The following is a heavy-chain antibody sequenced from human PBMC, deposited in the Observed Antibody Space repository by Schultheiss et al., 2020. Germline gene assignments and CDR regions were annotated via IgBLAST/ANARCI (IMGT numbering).Heavy chain of an antibody. V-gene: IGHV1-46*01. CDR3: ARGQQQLVRYYYYYMDV. CDR1: GSTFTGYY. J-gene: IGHJ6*03. CDR2: INPSGGST. Sequence: ASVKVSCKASGSTFTGYYMHWVRQAPGQGLEWMGIINPSGGSTSYAQKFQGRVTMTRNTSISTAYMELSSLRSEDTAVYYCARGQQQLVRYYYYYMDVWGKGTTVTVSS. D-gene: IGHD6-13*01.